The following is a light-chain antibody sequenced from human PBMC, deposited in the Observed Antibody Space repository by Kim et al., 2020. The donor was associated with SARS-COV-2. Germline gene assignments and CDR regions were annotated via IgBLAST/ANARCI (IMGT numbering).Light chain of an antibody. Sequence: DIQMTQSPSTLSASVGDRVTITCRASQGISNALAWYQQKPGNAPKLLIYGASNLESAVPSRFSGSGSGTEFTLTITSLQPDDVATYYCQQYSIYWTFGRGTKVDIK. CDR1: QGISNA. CDR3: QQYSIYWT. J-gene: IGKJ1*01. CDR2: GAS. V-gene: IGKV1-5*01.